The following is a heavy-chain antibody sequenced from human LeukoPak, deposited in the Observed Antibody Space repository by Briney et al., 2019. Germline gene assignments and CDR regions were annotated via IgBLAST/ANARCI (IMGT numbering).Heavy chain of an antibody. CDR1: GGTFSNYA. CDR3: AFPLTVTTLGSAFDI. J-gene: IGHJ3*02. V-gene: IGHV1-69*06. D-gene: IGHD4-17*01. CDR2: IIPIFGTT. Sequence: SVKVSCKASGGTFSNYAISWVRQAPGQGLDWMGGIIPIFGTTNYAQKFQGRVTITADKSTSTAYMELSSLRSEDTAVYYCAFPLTVTTLGSAFDIWGQGTMVTVSS.